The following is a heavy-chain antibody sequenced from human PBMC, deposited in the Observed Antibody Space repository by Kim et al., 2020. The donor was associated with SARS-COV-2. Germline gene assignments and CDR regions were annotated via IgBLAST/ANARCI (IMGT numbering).Heavy chain of an antibody. CDR3: ARVPTRGVVVITTNWYFDL. D-gene: IGHD3-22*01. Sequence: GGSLRLSCAASGFTFSSYSMNWVRQAPGKGLEWVSSISSSSSYIYYADSVKGRFTISRDNAKNSLYLQMNSLRAEDTAVYYCARVPTRGVVVITTNWYFDLWGRGTLVTVSS. CDR2: ISSSSSYI. V-gene: IGHV3-21*01. J-gene: IGHJ2*01. CDR1: GFTFSSYS.